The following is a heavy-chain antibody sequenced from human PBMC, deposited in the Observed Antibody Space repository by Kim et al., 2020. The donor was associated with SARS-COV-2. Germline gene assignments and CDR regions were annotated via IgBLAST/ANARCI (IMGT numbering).Heavy chain of an antibody. Sequence: ASVKGRFTISRDNSKHTLYLQMDSLRAEDTAVYYCAKETPYSSGFIFIDYWGQGTLVTVSS. CDR3: AKETPYSSGFIFIDY. D-gene: IGHD3-22*01. V-gene: IGHV3-23*01. J-gene: IGHJ4*02.